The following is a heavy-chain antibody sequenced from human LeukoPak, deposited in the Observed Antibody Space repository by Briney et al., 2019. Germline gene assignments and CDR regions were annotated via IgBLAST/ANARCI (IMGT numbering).Heavy chain of an antibody. CDR2: IYYSGST. CDR3: ASRKLGNDY. D-gene: IGHD7-27*01. V-gene: IGHV4-39*07. J-gene: IGHJ4*02. Sequence: SETLSLTCTITGGSISSSSYCWGWLRQPPEKGLEWIGSIYYSGSTYYNPSLKSRVTISVDTSKNQFSLKLSSVTAADTAVYYCASRKLGNDYWGQGTLVTVSS. CDR1: GGSISSSSYC.